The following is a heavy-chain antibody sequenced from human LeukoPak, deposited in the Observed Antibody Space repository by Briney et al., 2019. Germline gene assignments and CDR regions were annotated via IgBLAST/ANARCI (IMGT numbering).Heavy chain of an antibody. CDR2: ISYDGSNK. J-gene: IGHJ4*02. CDR1: GFTFSSYA. V-gene: IGHV3-30*04. CDR3: ARDSWSSSWLYYFDY. Sequence: GGSLRLSCAASGFTFSSYAMHWVRQAPGKGLEWVAVISYDGSNKYYADSVKGRFTISRDNSKNTLYLQMNSLRAEDTAVYYCARDSWSSSWLYYFDYWGQGTLVTVSS. D-gene: IGHD6-13*01.